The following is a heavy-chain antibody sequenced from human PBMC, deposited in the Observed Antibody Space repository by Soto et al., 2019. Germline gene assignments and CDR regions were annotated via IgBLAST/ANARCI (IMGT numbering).Heavy chain of an antibody. CDR1: GSTFSSYG. D-gene: IGHD4-17*01. CDR2: ISYDGSNK. V-gene: IGHV3-30*18. J-gene: IGHJ4*02. Sequence: GGSLRLSCAASGSTFSSYGMHWVRQAPGKGLEWVAVISYDGSNKYYADSVKGRFTISRDNSKNTLYLQMNSLRAEDTAVYYCANLAVTQYFDYWGQGTLVTVSS. CDR3: ANLAVTQYFDY.